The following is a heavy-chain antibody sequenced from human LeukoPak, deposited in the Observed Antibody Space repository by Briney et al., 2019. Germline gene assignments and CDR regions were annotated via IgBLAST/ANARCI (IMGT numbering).Heavy chain of an antibody. D-gene: IGHD1-26*01. CDR3: ARGARPWVNY. V-gene: IGHV1-2*04. CDR2: INPNSGGT. Sequence: GASVKVSCKASGYTFTGYYMHWVRQAPRQGLEWMGWINPNSGGTNYAQKFQGWVTMTRDTSISTAYMELSRLRSEDTAVYYCARGARPWVNYWGQGTLVTVSS. J-gene: IGHJ4*02. CDR1: GYTFTGYY.